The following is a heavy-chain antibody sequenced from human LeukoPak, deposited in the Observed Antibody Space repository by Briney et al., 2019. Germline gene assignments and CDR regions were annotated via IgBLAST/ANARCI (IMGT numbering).Heavy chain of an antibody. CDR1: GYTFTSYG. D-gene: IGHD4-23*01. CDR3: ARGRYGGNPGGAFDI. J-gene: IGHJ3*02. V-gene: IGHV1-18*01. CDR2: ISAYNGNT. Sequence: ASVKVSCKASGYTFTSYGISWVRQAPGQGLEWMGWISAYNGNTNYAQKLQGRVTMTTDTSTSTAYMELRSLRSEDTAVYYCARGRYGGNPGGAFDIWGQGTMVTVSS.